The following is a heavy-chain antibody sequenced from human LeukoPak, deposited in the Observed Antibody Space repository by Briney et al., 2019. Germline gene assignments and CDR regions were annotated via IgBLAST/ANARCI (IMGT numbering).Heavy chain of an antibody. D-gene: IGHD4-17*01. CDR1: GGTFSSYA. V-gene: IGHV1-69*05. Sequence: GASVKVSCKASGGTFSSYAISWVRQAPGQGLEWMGGIIPIFGTANYAQKFQGRVTITTDESTSTAYMELSSLRSEDTAVYYCATIHRGDYPHQLWDYWGQGTLVTVSS. CDR2: IIPIFGTA. CDR3: ATIHRGDYPHQLWDY. J-gene: IGHJ4*02.